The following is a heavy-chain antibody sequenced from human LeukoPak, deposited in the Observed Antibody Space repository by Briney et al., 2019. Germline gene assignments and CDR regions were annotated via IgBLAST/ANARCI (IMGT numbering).Heavy chain of an antibody. CDR3: ARVVRVGGYSRNFDY. CDR1: GYTFNVYY. D-gene: IGHD4-23*01. Sequence: ASVKVSSKASGYTFNVYYIHWVRQAPGQGLEWMGWISPNTGGTKFAQKFQGRVTMTRDTSISTAYMELSRLRSGDTAVYYCARVVRVGGYSRNFDYWGQGTLVTVSS. CDR2: ISPNTGGT. V-gene: IGHV1-2*02. J-gene: IGHJ4*02.